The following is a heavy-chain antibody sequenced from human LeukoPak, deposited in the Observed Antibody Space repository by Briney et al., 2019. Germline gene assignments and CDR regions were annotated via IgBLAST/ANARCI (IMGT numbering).Heavy chain of an antibody. CDR2: INPNSGGT. CDR1: GYTFTGYY. J-gene: IGHJ3*02. V-gene: IGHV1-2*06. Sequence: ASVTVSCKASGYTFTGYYMHWVRQAPGQGLEWMGRINPNSGGTNYAQKFQGRVTMTSDTSISTAYMELSRLRSDDTAVYYCARGQQWLAYDAFDIWGQGTMVTVSS. CDR3: ARGQQWLAYDAFDI. D-gene: IGHD6-19*01.